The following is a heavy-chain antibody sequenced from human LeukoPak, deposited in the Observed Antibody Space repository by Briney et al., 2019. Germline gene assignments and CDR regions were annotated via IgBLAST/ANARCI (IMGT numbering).Heavy chain of an antibody. Sequence: PGGSLRLSCAASGFTFSSHAMAWVRQAPGKGLEWVSATGGSSGSTYYADSVKGRFTISRDNSKNTVYLQMNYLRADDTAVYYCARDPGVVAFHYLDFWGQGTLVTVSS. CDR2: TGGSSGST. V-gene: IGHV3-23*01. CDR3: ARDPGVVAFHYLDF. D-gene: IGHD3-3*01. CDR1: GFTFSSHA. J-gene: IGHJ4*02.